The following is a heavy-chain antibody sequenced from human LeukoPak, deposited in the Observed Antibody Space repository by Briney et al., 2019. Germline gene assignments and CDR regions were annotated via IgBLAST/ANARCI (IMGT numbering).Heavy chain of an antibody. Sequence: ASVKVSCKASGYTFTSYGVSWVRQAPGQGLEWMGWISAYNGYTNYAQKFQGRVTMTTDTSTSTGYMELRSLRSDDTAVYYCARDQGRFSGGYYPNWFDPWGQGTLVTASS. CDR3: ARDQGRFSGGYYPNWFDP. CDR1: GYTFTSYG. V-gene: IGHV1-18*01. D-gene: IGHD3-22*01. CDR2: ISAYNGYT. J-gene: IGHJ5*02.